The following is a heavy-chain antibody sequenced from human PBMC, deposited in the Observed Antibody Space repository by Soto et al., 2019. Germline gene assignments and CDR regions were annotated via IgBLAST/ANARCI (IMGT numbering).Heavy chain of an antibody. CDR1: GDSISSSNYF. D-gene: IGHD3-10*01. CDR2: IFYSGST. J-gene: IGHJ4*02. V-gene: IGHV4-39*07. CDR3: ARVKVSGVNFDY. Sequence: PSETLSLTCTVSGDSISSSNYFWGWIRQPPGKGLEWIGTIFYSGSTYYNPSLKSRVTISVDTSKNQFSLKLSSVTAADTAVYYCARVKVSGVNFDYWGQGTLVTVSS.